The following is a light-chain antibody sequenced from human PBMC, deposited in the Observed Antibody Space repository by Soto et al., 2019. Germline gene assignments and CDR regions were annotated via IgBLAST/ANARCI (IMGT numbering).Light chain of an antibody. Sequence: DIQMTQSPAPVSSGVLDIVAITCLASQSISTYLNWYQQKPGKAPKVLIYAASNLQSGVPPRFSGSGSGTDFTLTISSLQPEDVATYFCQQSYRTPITFGQGTRLEIK. V-gene: IGKV1-39*01. CDR1: QSISTY. CDR2: AAS. J-gene: IGKJ5*01. CDR3: QQSYRTPIT.